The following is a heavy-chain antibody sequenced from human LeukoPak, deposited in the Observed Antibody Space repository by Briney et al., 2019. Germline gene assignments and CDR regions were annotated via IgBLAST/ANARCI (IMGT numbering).Heavy chain of an antibody. J-gene: IGHJ4*02. Sequence: GGSLRLSCASSGFTFSNYGMSWVRQAPGKGLEWVSANSGSGGSTYYTDSVKGRFTISRDNSKNTLYLQMNSLRAEDAAVYFCAKGRIAPDYWGQGALVTVSS. CDR3: AKGRIAPDY. CDR2: NSGSGGST. CDR1: GFTFSNYG. D-gene: IGHD2-15*01. V-gene: IGHV3-23*01.